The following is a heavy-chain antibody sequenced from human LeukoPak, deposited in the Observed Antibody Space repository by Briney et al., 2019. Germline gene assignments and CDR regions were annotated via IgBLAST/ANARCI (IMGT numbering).Heavy chain of an antibody. V-gene: IGHV4-39*01. CDR3: ASPSTSSSAYEY. CDR1: GGSISSSSYY. Sequence: PSETLSLTCSVSGGSISSSSYYWGWIRQPPGKGLEWIGGINYNGNTYYNASLKSRVTISVDTSKNQFSLKLDSATAADTAVYYCASPSTSSSAYEYWGQGTLVTVSS. J-gene: IGHJ4*02. D-gene: IGHD6-6*01. CDR2: INYNGNT.